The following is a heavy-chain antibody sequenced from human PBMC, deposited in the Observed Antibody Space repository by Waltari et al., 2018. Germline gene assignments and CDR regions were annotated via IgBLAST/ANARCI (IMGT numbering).Heavy chain of an antibody. CDR1: GFTVSSNY. CDR3: ARASYSGYDSYYFDY. D-gene: IGHD5-12*01. V-gene: IGHV3-53*01. Sequence: EVQLVESGGGLIQPGGSLRLSCAASGFTVSSNYMSWVRQAPGKGMEWVSVIYSGGSTYYADSVKGRFTISRDNSKNTLYLQMNSLRAEDTSVYYCARASYSGYDSYYFDYWGQGTLVTVSS. J-gene: IGHJ4*02. CDR2: IYSGGST.